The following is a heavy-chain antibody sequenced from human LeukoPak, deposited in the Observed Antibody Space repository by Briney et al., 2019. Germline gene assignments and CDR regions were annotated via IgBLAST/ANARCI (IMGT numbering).Heavy chain of an antibody. Sequence: PGGSLRLSCAASGFTFSSYGMHWVRQAPGKGLEWVAVISYDGSNKYYADSVKGRFTISRDNSKNTLYLQMNSLRAEDTAVYYCARGGSTMVRGDRWGQGTLVTVSS. D-gene: IGHD3-10*01. CDR3: ARGGSTMVRGDR. CDR2: ISYDGSNK. J-gene: IGHJ4*02. CDR1: GFTFSSYG. V-gene: IGHV3-30*03.